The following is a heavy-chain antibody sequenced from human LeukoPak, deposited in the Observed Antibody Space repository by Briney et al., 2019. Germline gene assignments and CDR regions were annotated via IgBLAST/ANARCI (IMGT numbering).Heavy chain of an antibody. CDR1: GGSISSYY. CDR2: IYYSGST. D-gene: IGHD2-15*01. V-gene: IGHV4-59*01. J-gene: IGHJ4*02. Sequence: SETLSLTCTVSGGSISSYYWSWIRQPPGKGLEWIGYIYYSGSTNYNPSLKSRVTISVDTSKNQFSLKLSSVTAADTAAYYCARGPHGNYVDYWGQGTLVTVSS. CDR3: ARGPHGNYVDY.